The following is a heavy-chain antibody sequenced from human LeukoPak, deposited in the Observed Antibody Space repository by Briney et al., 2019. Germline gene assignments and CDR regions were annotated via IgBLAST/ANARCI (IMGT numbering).Heavy chain of an antibody. V-gene: IGHV1-2*02. Sequence: ASVKVSCKASGYTFTGYYMHWVRQAPGQGLEWMGWINPNSGGTNYAQKFQGRVTMTRDTSISTAYMELSRLRSDDTAVYYCARFIYYDSSGYNYWGQGTLVTVSS. CDR2: INPNSGGT. D-gene: IGHD3-22*01. CDR3: ARFIYYDSSGYNY. J-gene: IGHJ4*02. CDR1: GYTFTGYY.